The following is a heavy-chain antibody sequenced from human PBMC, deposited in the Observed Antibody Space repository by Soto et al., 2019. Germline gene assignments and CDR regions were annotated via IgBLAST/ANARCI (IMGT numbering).Heavy chain of an antibody. Sequence: QVQLVQSGAEVKKPGASVKVSCKASGYTFTSYAMHWVRQAPGQRLEWMGWINAGNGNTKYSQEFQGRVTITRDTAASTAYMVLSSLRSEDTAVYYCARDLTVALGYWGQGTLVTVSS. CDR3: ARDLTVALGY. J-gene: IGHJ4*02. CDR1: GYTFTSYA. CDR2: INAGNGNT. D-gene: IGHD6-19*01. V-gene: IGHV1-3*01.